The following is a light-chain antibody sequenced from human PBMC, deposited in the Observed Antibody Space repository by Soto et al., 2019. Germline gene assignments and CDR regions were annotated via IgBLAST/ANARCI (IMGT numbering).Light chain of an antibody. V-gene: IGLV2-14*01. CDR2: GVS. J-gene: IGLJ1*01. CDR3: SSYTIRSTSYV. CDR1: SSDVGGFNY. Sequence: QSVLTQPASVSESPGQSITISCTGSSSDVGGFNYVSWYQQHPGKAPKLLIYGVSNRPSGVSDRFSASKSGNTASLTISGLQAEEAAAYYCSSYTIRSTSYVFGTGTKVTVL.